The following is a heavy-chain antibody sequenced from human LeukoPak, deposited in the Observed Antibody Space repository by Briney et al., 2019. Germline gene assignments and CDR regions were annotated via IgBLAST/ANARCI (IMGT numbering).Heavy chain of an antibody. Sequence: GGSLRLSCAASGFTFSSYAMHWVRQAPGKGLEWVAVISYDGSNKYYADSVKGRFTISRDNSKNTLHLQMNSLRAEDTAVYCCAKVDGVITMIGSYFDYWGQGTLVTVSS. CDR3: AKVDGVITMIGSYFDY. CDR1: GFTFSSYA. V-gene: IGHV3-30*04. D-gene: IGHD3-22*01. CDR2: ISYDGSNK. J-gene: IGHJ4*02.